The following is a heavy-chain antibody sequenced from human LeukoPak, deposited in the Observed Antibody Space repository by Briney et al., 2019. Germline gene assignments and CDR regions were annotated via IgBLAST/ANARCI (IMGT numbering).Heavy chain of an antibody. CDR2: ISSSSSYI. CDR3: ARTHCSGGSCYLGPNDAFDI. J-gene: IGHJ3*02. CDR1: GFTFSSYS. Sequence: GGSLRLSCAASGFTFSSYSMNWVRQAPGKGLEWVSSISSSSSYIYYADSVKGRLTISRDNAKNSLYLQMNSLRAEDTAVYYCARTHCSGGSCYLGPNDAFDIWGQGTMVTASS. D-gene: IGHD2-15*01. V-gene: IGHV3-21*01.